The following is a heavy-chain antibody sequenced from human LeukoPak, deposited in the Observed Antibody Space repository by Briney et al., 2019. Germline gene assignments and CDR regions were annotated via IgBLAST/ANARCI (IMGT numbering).Heavy chain of an antibody. CDR1: GGSISSYY. CDR3: ARDQQPDY. Sequence: PSETLSLTCTVSGGSISSYYWSWIRQPPGEGLEWIGYIYYSGSTNYNPSLKSRVTISVDTSKNQFSLELRSLTAADSAVYYCARDQQPDYWGQGTLVTVSS. J-gene: IGHJ4*02. CDR2: IYYSGST. D-gene: IGHD6-13*01. V-gene: IGHV4-59*01.